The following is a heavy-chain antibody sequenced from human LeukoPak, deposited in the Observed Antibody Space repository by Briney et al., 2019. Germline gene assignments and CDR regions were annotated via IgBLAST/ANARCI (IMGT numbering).Heavy chain of an antibody. Sequence: SETLSLTCTVSGGSISSGGYYWSWIRQHPGKGLEWIGYIYYSGSTYYNPSLKSRVTISVDTSKNQFSLKLSSVTAADTAVYYCARAPRPIRQGHTALPTWFDPWGQGTLVTVSS. D-gene: IGHD2-2*02. CDR3: ARAPRPIRQGHTALPTWFDP. V-gene: IGHV4-31*03. CDR2: IYYSGST. J-gene: IGHJ5*02. CDR1: GGSISSGGYY.